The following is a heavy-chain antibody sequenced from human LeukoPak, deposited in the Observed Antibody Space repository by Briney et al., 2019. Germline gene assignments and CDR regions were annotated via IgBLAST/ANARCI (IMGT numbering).Heavy chain of an antibody. CDR1: GFTFSSYA. D-gene: IGHD1-26*01. V-gene: IGHV3-30-3*01. CDR3: ARDISGSYSFDY. Sequence: GGSLRLSCAASGFTFSSYAMHWVRQAPGKGLEWVTVISYDGSNEYYEDSVRGRFTISRENSKNTLYLQMNSLRTEDTAVYYCARDISGSYSFDYWGQGTLVTVSS. CDR2: ISYDGSNE. J-gene: IGHJ4*02.